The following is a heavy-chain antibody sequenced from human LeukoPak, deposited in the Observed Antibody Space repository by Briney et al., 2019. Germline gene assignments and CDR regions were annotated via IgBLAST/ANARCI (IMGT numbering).Heavy chain of an antibody. CDR1: GFTFSSYW. CDR3: ARVSSSSWLYDY. D-gene: IGHD6-13*01. V-gene: IGHV3-74*01. CDR2: INSDGSST. Sequence: GGSLRLSCAASGFTFSSYWMHWVRQAPGKGLVWVSRINSDGSSTSYADSVKGRFTISRDNAKNTPYLQMNSLRAEDTAVYYCARVSSSSWLYDYWGQGTLVTVSS. J-gene: IGHJ4*02.